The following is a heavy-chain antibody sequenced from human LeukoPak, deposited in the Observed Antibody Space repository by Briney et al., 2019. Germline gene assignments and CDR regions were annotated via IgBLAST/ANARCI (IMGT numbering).Heavy chain of an antibody. CDR3: VRDWETYSSGRLYSDY. V-gene: IGHV3-74*01. D-gene: IGHD6-19*01. CDR2: INSDGSRT. J-gene: IGHJ4*02. Sequence: GGSLRLSCAASGFTFSSYWMHWVRQAPGEGLVWVSRINSDGSRTTYADSVKGRFTISRDNAKNTLYLQMNSLRAEDTAIYYCVRDWETYSSGRLYSDYWGQGTLVTVSS. CDR1: GFTFSSYW.